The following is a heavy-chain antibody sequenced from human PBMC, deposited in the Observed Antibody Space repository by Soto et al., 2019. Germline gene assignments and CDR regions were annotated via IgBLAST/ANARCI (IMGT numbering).Heavy chain of an antibody. CDR3: ARVVLRYFDWLLSSRDRKIPWLEH. V-gene: IGHV4-34*01. D-gene: IGHD3-9*01. J-gene: IGHJ5*02. CDR1: GGSFSGYY. CDR2: INHSGST. Sequence: SETLSLTCSVYGGSFSGYYWSWIRQPPGKGLEWIGEINHSGSTNYNPSLKSRVTISVDTSKNQFSLKLSSVTAADTAVYYWARVVLRYFDWLLSSRDRKIPWLEHWGQGSLVT.